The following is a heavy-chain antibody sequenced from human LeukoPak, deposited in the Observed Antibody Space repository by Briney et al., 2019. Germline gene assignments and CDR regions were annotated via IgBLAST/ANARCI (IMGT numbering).Heavy chain of an antibody. Sequence: GGSLRLSCAASGFTFSSYAMHWVRQAPGKGLEWVAVISYDGSNKYYADSVKGRFTISRDNSKNTLYLQMNSLRAEDTAVYYCARHTLAQSGDYWGQGTLVTVSS. CDR2: ISYDGSNK. D-gene: IGHD2-15*01. CDR3: ARHTLAQSGDY. V-gene: IGHV3-30-3*01. CDR1: GFTFSSYA. J-gene: IGHJ4*02.